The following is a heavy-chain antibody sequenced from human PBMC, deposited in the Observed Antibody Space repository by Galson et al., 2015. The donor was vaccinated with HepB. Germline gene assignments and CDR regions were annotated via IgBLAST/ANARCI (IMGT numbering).Heavy chain of an antibody. Sequence: SVKVSCKASGYTFSSNGISWVRQAPGQGLEWMGWISAYNGNTNYAQKFRGRITLTTDTSTSTAYMELRSLRSDDTAVYFCAKLLWFGGSEYYFDYWGQGTLVTVSS. CDR3: AKLLWFGGSEYYFDY. V-gene: IGHV1-18*04. CDR2: ISAYNGNT. D-gene: IGHD3-10*01. CDR1: GYTFSSNG. J-gene: IGHJ4*02.